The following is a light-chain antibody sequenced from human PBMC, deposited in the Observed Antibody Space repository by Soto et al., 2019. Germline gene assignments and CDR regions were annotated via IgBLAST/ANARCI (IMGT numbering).Light chain of an antibody. J-gene: IGKJ5*01. CDR3: QQYDKIPPT. Sequence: DIQMTQSPSSLTASVGDSVTITCQASKDITNYLNWYQQKPGKAPKLLIYDASNLEPGVPSRFSGRGSGTDFIFSISSLQPEDTATYYCQQYDKIPPTFGQGTRLDIK. CDR1: KDITNY. V-gene: IGKV1-33*01. CDR2: DAS.